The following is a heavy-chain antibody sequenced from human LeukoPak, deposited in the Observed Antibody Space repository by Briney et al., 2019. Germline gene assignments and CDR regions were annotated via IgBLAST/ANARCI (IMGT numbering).Heavy chain of an antibody. V-gene: IGHV4-34*01. Sequence: SETLSLTCAVYGGSFSGYYWSWIRQPPGKGLEWIGEINHSGSTNYNPSLKSRVTISVDTSKNQFSLKLSSVTAADTAVYYCARQFRWFGELSCWFDPWGQGTLVTVSS. CDR2: INHSGST. J-gene: IGHJ5*02. CDR3: ARQFRWFGELSCWFDP. CDR1: GGSFSGYY. D-gene: IGHD3-10*01.